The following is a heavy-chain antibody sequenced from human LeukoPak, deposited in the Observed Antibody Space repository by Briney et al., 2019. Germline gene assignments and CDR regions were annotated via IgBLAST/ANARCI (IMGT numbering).Heavy chain of an antibody. J-gene: IGHJ4*02. Sequence: PGGSLRLSCAVSGVTFRNYAFSWVRQAPGKGLEWVSIISGSGSNTHYADSVKGRFTISRDNSKNTLYLQMNSLRAEDTAVYYCAKFRNVLRYFDWLIDYWGQGTLVTVSS. CDR2: ISGSGSNT. CDR3: AKFRNVLRYFDWLIDY. V-gene: IGHV3-23*01. D-gene: IGHD3-9*01. CDR1: GVTFRNYA.